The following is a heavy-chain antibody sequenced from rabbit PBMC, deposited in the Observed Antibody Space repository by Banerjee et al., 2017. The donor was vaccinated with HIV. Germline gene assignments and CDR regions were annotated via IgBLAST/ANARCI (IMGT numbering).Heavy chain of an antibody. CDR1: GFSFRSDHD. V-gene: IGHV1S45*01. J-gene: IGHJ4*01. CDR3: ARDRAGVIGWNFNL. D-gene: IGHD1-1*01. CDR2: THIDSDHS. Sequence: QEQLEESGGDLVTPEGSLPLTCTASGFSFRSDHDICWVRQATGKGLEWIVYTHIDSDHSYYASWAKVRFTNTKTSSTTVTLQMTSVTAADTSSYFCARDRAGVIGWNFNLWGQGTLVTVS.